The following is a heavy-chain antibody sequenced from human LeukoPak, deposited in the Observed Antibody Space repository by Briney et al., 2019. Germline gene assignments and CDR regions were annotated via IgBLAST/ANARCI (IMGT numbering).Heavy chain of an antibody. CDR2: VSGSAGRT. CDR3: AKNRGHCVDGVCHNYYYMDV. D-gene: IGHD2-8*02. J-gene: IGHJ6*03. Sequence: GGSLTLSCAASGFTFQNYNMNWVRQAPGQGLEWVSTVSGSAGRTDYADSVKGRFTISRDNLKNTLYLQMNGLRAEDTAVYYCAKNRGHCVDGVCHNYYYMDVWGKGTTVTVSS. V-gene: IGHV3-23*01. CDR1: GFTFQNYN.